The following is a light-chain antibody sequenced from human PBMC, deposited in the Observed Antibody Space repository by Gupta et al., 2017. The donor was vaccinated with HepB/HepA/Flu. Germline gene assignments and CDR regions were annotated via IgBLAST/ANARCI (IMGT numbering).Light chain of an antibody. CDR1: QSLLNSDNGNTY. Sequence: DIVMTQTPLSLPVTPGEPASISCRSSQSLLNSDNGNTYLDWYLQKPGLSPQLLIYTVSYRASPVPDRFSGCGSGTXFTLRIXRVEADAAGVYYSIQRLAYRWTFGXGTKVEIK. CDR2: TVS. CDR3: IQRLAYRWT. J-gene: IGKJ1*01. V-gene: IGKV2-40*01.